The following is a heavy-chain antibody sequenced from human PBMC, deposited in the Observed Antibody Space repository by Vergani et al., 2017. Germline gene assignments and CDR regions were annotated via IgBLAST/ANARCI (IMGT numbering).Heavy chain of an antibody. CDR1: GGSISSGGYY. V-gene: IGHV4-61*02. D-gene: IGHD4-17*01. J-gene: IGHJ4*02. CDR3: ARAYGDYSNGY. Sequence: QVQLQESGPGLVKPSQTLSLTCTVSGGSISSGGYYWSWIRPPAGTGLEWIGRIYTSGSTNYNPSLKSRVTISVDTSKNHFSLKLSSVTAADTAVYYCARAYGDYSNGYWGQGTLVTVSS. CDR2: IYTSGST.